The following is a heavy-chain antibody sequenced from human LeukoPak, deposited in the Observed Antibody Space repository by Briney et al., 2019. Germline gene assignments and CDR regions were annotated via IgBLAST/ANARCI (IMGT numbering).Heavy chain of an antibody. CDR3: ARGSNSALDI. Sequence: SQTLSLTCAISGDSVSRFGGAWNWIRQSPSRGLEWLGRAYYRSKWSNDYAPSVRSRINISPDTSQNQFSLQLNSVTPDDTAVYYCARGSNSALDIWGRGTMVTVSP. CDR2: AYYRSKWSN. CDR1: GDSVSRFGGA. J-gene: IGHJ3*02. V-gene: IGHV6-1*01.